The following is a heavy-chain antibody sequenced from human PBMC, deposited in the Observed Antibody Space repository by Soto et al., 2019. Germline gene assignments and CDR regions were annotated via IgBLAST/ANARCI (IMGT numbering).Heavy chain of an antibody. CDR3: ARSKSGPQLAGGHSYYYYGMDV. V-gene: IGHV1-69*06. J-gene: IGHJ6*02. CDR2: IIPIFDTA. Sequence: ASLKVSCQTSGGTFSSYAISWVRQAPGQGLEWMGGIIPIFDTANYAQKFQGRVTITADKSTSTAYMELSSLRSEDTAVYYCARSKSGPQLAGGHSYYYYGMDVWGQRTTVTVSS. D-gene: IGHD3-3*01. CDR1: GGTFSSYA.